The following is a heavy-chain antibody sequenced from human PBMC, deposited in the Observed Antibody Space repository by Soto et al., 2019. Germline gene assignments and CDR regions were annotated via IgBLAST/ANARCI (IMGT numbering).Heavy chain of an antibody. Sequence: PSETLSLTCAVSGYSISSGYYWGWIRQPPGKGLEWIGSIYHSGSTYYNPSLKSRVTISVDTSKNQFSLKLSSVTAADTAVYYCARVICIAAACRTPNWFDPWGQGTLVTVSS. D-gene: IGHD6-13*01. CDR1: GYSISSGYY. CDR3: ARVICIAAACRTPNWFDP. V-gene: IGHV4-38-2*01. J-gene: IGHJ5*02. CDR2: IYHSGST.